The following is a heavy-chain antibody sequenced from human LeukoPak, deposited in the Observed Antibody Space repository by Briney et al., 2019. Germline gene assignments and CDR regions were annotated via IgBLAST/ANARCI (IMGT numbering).Heavy chain of an antibody. CDR2: ISYDGSDK. D-gene: IGHD4-17*01. CDR1: GFTFSDYG. CDR3: ARGGHDYGDPDAFDI. J-gene: IGHJ3*02. V-gene: IGHV3-30*03. Sequence: GGSLRLSCAASGFTFSDYGIHWVRQAPGKGLEWVALISYDGSDKYYADSVKGRFTISRDNSKNTLYLQMNSLRAEDTAVYYCARGGHDYGDPDAFDIWGQGTMVTVSS.